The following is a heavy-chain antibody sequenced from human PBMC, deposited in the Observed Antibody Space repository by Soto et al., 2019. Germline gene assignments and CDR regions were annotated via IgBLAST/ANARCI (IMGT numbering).Heavy chain of an antibody. CDR2: INSDGSTT. CDR1: GFTFSSYW. J-gene: IGHJ4*02. V-gene: IGHV3-74*01. D-gene: IGHD5-18*01. Sequence: EVQLVESGGGLVQPGGSLRLSCAASGFTFSSYWMLWVRQAPGKGLVWVSRINSDGSTTSYADSVKGRFTISRDNAKNTLYLQMNSLRAEDKAVYYCARVNPGYSYVNYLGQGTLVTVSS. CDR3: ARVNPGYSYVNY.